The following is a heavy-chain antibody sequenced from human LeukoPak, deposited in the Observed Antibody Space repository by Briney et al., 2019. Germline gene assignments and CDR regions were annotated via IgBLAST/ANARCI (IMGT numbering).Heavy chain of an antibody. CDR3: ARDMYYGSGTPMQYGMDV. V-gene: IGHV3-7*03. CDR1: GFTFSSYW. D-gene: IGHD3-10*01. Sequence: GGSLRLSCAASGFTFSSYWMNWVRQAPGKGLEWVANIKKDGSEKYYVDSVKGRFTISRDNAKNSLYLQMNSLRAEDTAVYYCARDMYYGSGTPMQYGMDVWGQGTTVTVSS. CDR2: IKKDGSEK. J-gene: IGHJ6*02.